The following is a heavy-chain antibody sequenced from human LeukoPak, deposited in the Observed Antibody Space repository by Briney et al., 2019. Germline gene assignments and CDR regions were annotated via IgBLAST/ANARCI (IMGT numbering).Heavy chain of an antibody. D-gene: IGHD6-6*01. J-gene: IGHJ4*02. V-gene: IGHV4-31*03. Sequence: SQTLSLTCTVSGGSISSGGYYWSWIRQHPGKGLEWIGYIYYSGSTYYNPSLKSRVTISVDTSKNQFSLKLSSVTAADTAVYYCARLYSSSFCFDYWGQGTLVTVSS. CDR3: ARLYSSSFCFDY. CDR1: GGSISSGGYY. CDR2: IYYSGST.